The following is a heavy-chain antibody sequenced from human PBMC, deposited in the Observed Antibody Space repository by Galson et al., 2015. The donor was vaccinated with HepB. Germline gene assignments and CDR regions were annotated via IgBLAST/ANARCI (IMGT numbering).Heavy chain of an antibody. D-gene: IGHD1-26*01. J-gene: IGHJ4*02. CDR1: GFTFSSSP. CDR2: IGTSAGST. V-gene: IGHV3-64*04. Sequence: SLRLSCAASGFTFSSSPMHWVRQAPGKGLEYVSAIGTSAGSTYYADSVKGRFTISRDNSKNTLYLQMNSLRAEDTAVYYCAKDPVSGSYVDYWGQGTLVTVSS. CDR3: AKDPVSGSYVDY.